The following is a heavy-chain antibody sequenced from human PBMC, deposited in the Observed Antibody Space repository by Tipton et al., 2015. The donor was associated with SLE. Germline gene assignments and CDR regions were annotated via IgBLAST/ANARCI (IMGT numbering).Heavy chain of an antibody. CDR2: MYYSGTT. D-gene: IGHD3-16*01. CDR1: GGSLSSSSYF. CDR3: ARDMIKVGQRAFDV. V-gene: IGHV4-39*01. J-gene: IGHJ3*01. Sequence: GLAKPSETLSLTCTVSGGSLSSSSYFWGWIRRPPGKGLEWIGTMYYSGTTYYNPSLKRRVTMSIDTSKNQFPLKLSSVTAADTAVYHCARDMIKVGQRAFDVWGEGIMVSVSS.